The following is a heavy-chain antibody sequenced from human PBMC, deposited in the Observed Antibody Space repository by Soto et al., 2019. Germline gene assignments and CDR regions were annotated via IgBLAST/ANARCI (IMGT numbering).Heavy chain of an antibody. V-gene: IGHV1-3*01. CDR1: GYTFTSYA. Sequence: QVQLVQSGAEVKKPGASVKVSCKASGYTFTSYAMHWVRQAPGQRLEWMGWINAGNGNTKYSQKFQGRVTITRDTSASTAYMELSSLRSEDTAVYYCASAQQLVRVWRFFDYWGQGTLVTVSS. J-gene: IGHJ4*02. D-gene: IGHD6-13*01. CDR3: ASAQQLVRVWRFFDY. CDR2: INAGNGNT.